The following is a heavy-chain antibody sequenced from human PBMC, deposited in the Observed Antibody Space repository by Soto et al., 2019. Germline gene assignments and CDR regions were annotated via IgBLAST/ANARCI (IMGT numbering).Heavy chain of an antibody. J-gene: IGHJ6*02. V-gene: IGHV3-33*06. Sequence: GGSLRLSCEASGFTFSRHGMHWVRQAPGKGLEWVSAIWYDGGNKCYRDSVKGRFTISRDNSKNTLYLQMTSLRADDTAVYYCAKEIVVVPANTMDVWGQGTTVTVSS. CDR3: AKEIVVVPANTMDV. D-gene: IGHD2-15*01. CDR1: GFTFSRHG. CDR2: IWYDGGNK.